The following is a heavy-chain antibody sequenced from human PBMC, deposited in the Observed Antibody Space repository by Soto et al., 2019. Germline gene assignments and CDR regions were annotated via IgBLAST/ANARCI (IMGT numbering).Heavy chain of an antibody. Sequence: EVQLVESGGGLVQPGGSLRLSCAASGFDLNRYWMRWVRQAPGKALEWVANIKQDGSEQYYVDSVRGRFTISGDNLKNSLYLQMNSLRPEDTAVYYCVRALTSGVYYDDGWETYLPRSYGLDVWGQGTTVTVSS. D-gene: IGHD3-16*02. J-gene: IGHJ6*02. CDR2: IKQDGSEQ. V-gene: IGHV3-7*04. CDR1: GFDLNRYW. CDR3: VRALTSGVYYDDGWETYLPRSYGLDV.